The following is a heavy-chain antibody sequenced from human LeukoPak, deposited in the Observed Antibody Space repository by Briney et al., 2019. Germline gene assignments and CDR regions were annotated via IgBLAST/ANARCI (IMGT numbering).Heavy chain of an antibody. CDR3: AREGMVRGLKDFDY. D-gene: IGHD3-10*01. J-gene: IGHJ4*02. Sequence: GASEKVSCKASGYTFTSYAMNWVRQAPGQGLEWMGWINPNSGGTNYAQKFQGWVTMTRDTSISTAYMELSRLRSDDTAVYYCAREGMVRGLKDFDYWGQGTLVTVSS. CDR1: GYTFTSYA. CDR2: INPNSGGT. V-gene: IGHV1-2*04.